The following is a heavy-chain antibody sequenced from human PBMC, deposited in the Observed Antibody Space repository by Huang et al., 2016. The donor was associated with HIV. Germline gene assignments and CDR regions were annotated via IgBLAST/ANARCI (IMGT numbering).Heavy chain of an antibody. Sequence: EVLLLESGGGLVQPGGSLRLSCVASGFTFSSYAVSWVRQAPGKGLGWVSVITDGINNRYYAHSVKGRFAVARDDSTNTLYLQMNSLRAEDTAVYYCAKDADTSGYDVLGPFGSWGQGTLVTVSS. CDR2: ITDGINNR. CDR3: AKDADTSGYDVLGPFGS. D-gene: IGHD3-3*01. V-gene: IGHV3-23*01. CDR1: GFTFSSYA. J-gene: IGHJ4*02.